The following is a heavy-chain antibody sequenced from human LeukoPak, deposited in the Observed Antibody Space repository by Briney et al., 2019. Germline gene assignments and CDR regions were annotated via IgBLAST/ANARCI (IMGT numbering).Heavy chain of an antibody. D-gene: IGHD5-12*01. CDR2: IYYVGST. V-gene: IGHV4-31*03. CDR1: GDSTSSGGNY. J-gene: IGHJ4*02. Sequence: PETLSVTCTVPGDSTSSGGNYSSWLSQHRGKGMEWLVYIYYVGSTSYNPSLKSRLTISVDTSKNQFTLKLSAVTAADKAVYYCAGSENGGYASGYFDYGGQGTRVTVTA. CDR3: AGSENGGYASGYFDY.